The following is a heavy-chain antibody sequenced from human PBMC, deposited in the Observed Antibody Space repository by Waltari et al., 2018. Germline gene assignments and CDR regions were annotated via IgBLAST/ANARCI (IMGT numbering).Heavy chain of an antibody. D-gene: IGHD7-27*01. CDR3: VKQWGNIVPPVPRDVDH. J-gene: IGHJ4*02. Sequence: LQLQESGPTLVKPSETLSLTCSVSGYSITSGTYHWVWIRQPPGKGLEWLGTIYFSVTSFYNPSLKSRVTISVDTSTNQFSLSLRSVTAADTATYYCVKQWGNIVPPVPRDVDHWGQGILVAVSS. V-gene: IGHV4-39*01. CDR2: IYFSVTS. CDR1: GYSITSGTYH.